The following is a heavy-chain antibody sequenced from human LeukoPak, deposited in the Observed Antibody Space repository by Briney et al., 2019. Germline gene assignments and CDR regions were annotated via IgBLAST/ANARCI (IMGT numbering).Heavy chain of an antibody. CDR3: ARSVYDFWSGYYGRFWFDP. CDR1: GGSISSGGYS. D-gene: IGHD3-3*01. V-gene: IGHV4-30-4*07. CDR2: IYYSGST. Sequence: SQTLSLTCAVSGGSISSGGYSWSWIRQPPGKGLEWIGYIYYSGSTNYNPSLKSRVTISVDTSKNQFSLKLSSVTAADTAVYYCARSVYDFWSGYYGRFWFDPWGQGTLVTVSS. J-gene: IGHJ5*02.